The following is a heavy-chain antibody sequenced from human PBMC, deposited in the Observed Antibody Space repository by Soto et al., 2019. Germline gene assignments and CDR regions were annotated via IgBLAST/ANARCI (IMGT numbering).Heavy chain of an antibody. CDR1: GFTSSSYA. D-gene: IGHD2-15*01. V-gene: IGHV3-23*01. CDR2: LSSSGGST. J-gene: IGHJ4*02. CDR3: AKGTPGMPHYPFDN. Sequence: GGSLRLSCAASGFTSSSYAMTWVRQAPGKGLEWVSSLSSSGGSTYYTNSVKGRFTISRDNSENTLYLQINSLRADDTAVYYCAKGTPGMPHYPFDNWGQGTLVTVSS.